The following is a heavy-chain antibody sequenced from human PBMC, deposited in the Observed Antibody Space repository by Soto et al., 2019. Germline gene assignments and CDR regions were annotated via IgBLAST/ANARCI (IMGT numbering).Heavy chain of an antibody. CDR1: VGSISSYY. CDR2: IYYSGST. J-gene: IGHJ5*02. Sequence: PSETLSLTCTVSVGSISSYYWSWIRQPPGKGLEWIGYIYYSGSTNYNPSLKSRVTISVDTSKNQFSLKLSSVTAADTAVYYCARGLAAAGANWLDPWGQGTLVTVYS. CDR3: ARGLAAAGANWLDP. V-gene: IGHV4-59*01. D-gene: IGHD6-13*01.